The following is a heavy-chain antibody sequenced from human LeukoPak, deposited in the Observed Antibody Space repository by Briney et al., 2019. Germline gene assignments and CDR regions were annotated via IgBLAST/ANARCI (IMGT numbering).Heavy chain of an antibody. J-gene: IGHJ4*02. CDR1: GYTFTEYY. CDR3: ATNKEGKSLDY. CDR2: MNPNRGHT. V-gene: IGHV1-2*02. Sequence: ASVKVSCKASGYTFTEYYMHWVRQAPGQGLEWMAWMNPNRGHTTYAQKFQGRVTMTRDTSISTAYMELSRLRFDDTAVYYCATNKEGKSLDYWGQGTLVTVSS.